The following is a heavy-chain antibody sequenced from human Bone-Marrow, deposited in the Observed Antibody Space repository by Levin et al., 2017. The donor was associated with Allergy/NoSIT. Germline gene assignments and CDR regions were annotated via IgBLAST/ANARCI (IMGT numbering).Heavy chain of an antibody. Sequence: PGGSLRLSCAASGFTFRSYGMHWVRQAPGKGLEWLAVISYDGKMKYYKDSEKGRFTISRDNSMNTLDLQINSLRPEDTAVYHCAKDLQIYDFRPYGMDVWGQGTTVTVSS. J-gene: IGHJ6*02. D-gene: IGHD3-3*01. CDR1: GFTFRSYG. V-gene: IGHV3-30*18. CDR2: ISYDGKMK. CDR3: AKDLQIYDFRPYGMDV.